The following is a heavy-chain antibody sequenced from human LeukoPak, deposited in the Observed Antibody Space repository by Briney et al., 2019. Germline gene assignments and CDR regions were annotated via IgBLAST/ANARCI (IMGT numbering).Heavy chain of an antibody. CDR3: TREGGDPSVAFDY. CDR2: ISYDGSNK. CDR1: GFTFKNYA. Sequence: GGSLRLSCAASGFTFKNYAMTWVRQAPGKGLEWVAFISYDGSNKFFADSVKGRFTISRDNSKNTLYLQMDNLRVDDTAVFYCTREGGDPSVAFDYWGQGTLVTVSS. J-gene: IGHJ4*02. D-gene: IGHD4-17*01. V-gene: IGHV3-30-3*01.